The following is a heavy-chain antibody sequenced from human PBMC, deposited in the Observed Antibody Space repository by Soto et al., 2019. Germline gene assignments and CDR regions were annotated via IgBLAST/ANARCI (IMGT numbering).Heavy chain of an antibody. Sequence: SETLSLTCTVSGGSISSYYWSWIRQPPGKGLEWIGYIYYSGSTNYNPSLKSRVTISVDTSKNQFSLKLSSVTAADTAVYYCARTQWLDYYDSSGFYYFHYWGQGTLVTVSS. D-gene: IGHD3-22*01. CDR3: ARTQWLDYYDSSGFYYFHY. J-gene: IGHJ4*02. V-gene: IGHV4-59*01. CDR2: IYYSGST. CDR1: GGSISSYY.